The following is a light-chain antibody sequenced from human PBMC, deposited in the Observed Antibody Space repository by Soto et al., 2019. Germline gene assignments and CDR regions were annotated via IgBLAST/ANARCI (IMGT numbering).Light chain of an antibody. J-gene: IGLJ1*01. Sequence: QSVLTQPASVSGSPGQSITISCTGTSSDVGAYKSVSWYQQHPGKAPKLIIYEVSNRPSGVSDRFSASRSGNTASLTISGLQAEDEADYYCSSYAGSSNVFGTGTKVTV. V-gene: IGLV2-14*01. CDR3: SSYAGSSNV. CDR1: SSDVGAYKS. CDR2: EVS.